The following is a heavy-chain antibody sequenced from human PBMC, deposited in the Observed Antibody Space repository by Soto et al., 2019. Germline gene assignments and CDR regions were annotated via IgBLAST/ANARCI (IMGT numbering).Heavy chain of an antibody. CDR3: ACLRGYRGSPSYY. J-gene: IGHJ4*02. D-gene: IGHD2-15*01. V-gene: IGHV4-59*01. Sequence: SETLSLTCTLSGDCSSSYYWSWIRQPPGKGLEWIGYISYSGNTYYNPSLKSLVTISIDTCKNSLSLKDTSVTAADTAVYYCACLRGYRGSPSYYWGRGSQFTVSS. CDR2: ISYSGNT. CDR1: GDCSSSYY.